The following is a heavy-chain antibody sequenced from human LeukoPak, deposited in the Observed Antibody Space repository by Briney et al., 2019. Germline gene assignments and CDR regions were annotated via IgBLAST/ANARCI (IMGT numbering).Heavy chain of an antibody. D-gene: IGHD2-21*01. Sequence: SETLSLTCTVSGGSISSYYWSWIRQPAGKGLEWIGRIYTSGSTNYNPSLKSRVTMSADTSKNQFSLKLSSVTAADTAVYYCARVGSYSHLYSYYYYMDVWGKGTTVTVSS. CDR1: GGSISSYY. CDR3: ARVGSYSHLYSYYYYMDV. J-gene: IGHJ6*03. CDR2: IYTSGST. V-gene: IGHV4-4*07.